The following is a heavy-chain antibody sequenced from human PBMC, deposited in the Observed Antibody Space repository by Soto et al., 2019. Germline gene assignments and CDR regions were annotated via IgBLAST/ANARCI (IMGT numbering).Heavy chain of an antibody. Sequence: QVQLVESGGGVVQPGRSLRLSCAASGFTFSNYGMHWVRQAPGKGLEWVAVIWYDGSKEYYADSVKGRFTISRDNSKNTLSLHMNSLRAEDTAVYYCARAHSQNYDSSGYYYESVYWGQGALVTVSS. D-gene: IGHD3-22*01. V-gene: IGHV3-33*01. CDR2: IWYDGSKE. J-gene: IGHJ4*02. CDR3: ARAHSQNYDSSGYYYESVY. CDR1: GFTFSNYG.